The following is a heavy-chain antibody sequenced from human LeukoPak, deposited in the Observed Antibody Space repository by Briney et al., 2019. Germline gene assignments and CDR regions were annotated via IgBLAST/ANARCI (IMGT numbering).Heavy chain of an antibody. CDR3: TTDPTTWESSVH. CDR1: GFTFSNAW. CDR2: IKSKTGGGTT. Sequence: GGSLRLSCAASGFTFSNAWMSWVRQAPGKGLEWLGRIKSKTGGGTTDYAAPVKGRFTISRDDSKNTLYLQMNSLKTEDTAVYYCTTDPTTWESSVHWGQGTLVTVSS. D-gene: IGHD3-22*01. V-gene: IGHV3-15*01. J-gene: IGHJ4*02.